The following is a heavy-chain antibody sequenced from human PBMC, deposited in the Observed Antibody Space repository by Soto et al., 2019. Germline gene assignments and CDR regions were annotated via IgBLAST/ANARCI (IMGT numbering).Heavy chain of an antibody. CDR3: ARDKITGLFDY. CDR2: TDHSGST. J-gene: IGHJ4*02. Sequence: PSETLSLTCAVSGGSISSTNWWNWVRQPPGKGLEWIGETDHSGSTTYNPSLKSRVTISVDTSKNQFSLKLTSVTAADTAVYYCARDKITGLFDYWGQGTLVTVSS. D-gene: IGHD2-8*02. CDR1: GGSISSTNW. V-gene: IGHV4-4*02.